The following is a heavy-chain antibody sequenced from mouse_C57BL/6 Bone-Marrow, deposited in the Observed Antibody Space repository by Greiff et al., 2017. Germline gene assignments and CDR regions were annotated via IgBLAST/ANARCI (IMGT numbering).Heavy chain of an antibody. CDR3: ARSGRLRRGYAMDY. V-gene: IGHV1-81*01. CDR2: IYPRSGNT. Sequence: QVQLQQSGAELARPGASVKLSCKASGYTFTSYGISWVKQRTGQGLEWIGEIYPRSGNTYYNEKFKGKGTLTADKSSSTAYMELRSLTSEDSAVYFCARSGRLRRGYAMDYWGQGTSVTVSS. J-gene: IGHJ4*01. CDR1: GYTFTSYG. D-gene: IGHD2-4*01.